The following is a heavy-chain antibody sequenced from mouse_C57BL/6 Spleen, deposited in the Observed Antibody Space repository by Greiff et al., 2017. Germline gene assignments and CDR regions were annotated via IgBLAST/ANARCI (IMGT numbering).Heavy chain of an antibody. CDR3: ARYQGGFAY. CDR1: GYAFSSSW. V-gene: IGHV1-82*01. Sequence: QVQLQQSGPELVKPGASVKISCKASGYAFSSSWMNWVKQRPGKGLEWIGRIYPGDGDTNYNGKFKGKATLTADKSSSTAYMRLSSLTSEDSAVYFCARYQGGFAYWGQGTLVTVSA. J-gene: IGHJ3*01. CDR2: IYPGDGDT.